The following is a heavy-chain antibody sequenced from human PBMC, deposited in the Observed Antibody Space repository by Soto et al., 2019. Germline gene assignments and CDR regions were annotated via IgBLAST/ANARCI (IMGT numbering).Heavy chain of an antibody. CDR1: GGSISSGGYY. D-gene: IGHD4-17*01. CDR3: ERYGDYLNWFDP. V-gene: IGHV4-31*03. CDR2: IYYSGST. J-gene: IGHJ5*02. Sequence: QVQLQESGPGLVKPSQTLSLTCTVSGGSISSGGYYWSWLRQHPGKGLEWIGYIYYSGSTYYNPSLKRRVTISVDTSKNQFSLKLSSGTAADTAVYYCERYGDYLNWFDPWGQGTLVTVSS.